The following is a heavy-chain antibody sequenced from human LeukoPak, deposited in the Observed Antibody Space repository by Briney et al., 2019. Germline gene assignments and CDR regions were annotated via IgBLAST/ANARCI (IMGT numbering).Heavy chain of an antibody. V-gene: IGHV3-23*01. CDR1: GFTFSSYA. D-gene: IGHD1-14*01. CDR2: ISGSGGST. CDR3: ARGPPWRTGKYYFDY. J-gene: IGHJ4*02. Sequence: GGSLRLSCAASGFTFSSYAMSWVRQAPGKGLEWVSAISGSGGSTYYADSVKGRFTISRDNSKNTLYLQMNSLRAEDTAVYYCARGPPWRTGKYYFDYWGQGTLVTVSS.